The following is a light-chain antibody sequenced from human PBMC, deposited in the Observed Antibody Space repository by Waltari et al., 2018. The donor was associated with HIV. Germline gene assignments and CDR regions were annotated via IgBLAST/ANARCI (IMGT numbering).Light chain of an antibody. CDR1: QSVSSN. Sequence: EIVMTQSPATLSVSPGDRATLSCRASQSVSSNLAWYQQKPGQAPRLLIYGASTRATGMPARFSGRGSGTEFTLTISSLQSEDFAVYDCQNYNKWPPTFGQGTKVEIK. CDR3: QNYNKWPPT. J-gene: IGKJ1*01. CDR2: GAS. V-gene: IGKV3-15*01.